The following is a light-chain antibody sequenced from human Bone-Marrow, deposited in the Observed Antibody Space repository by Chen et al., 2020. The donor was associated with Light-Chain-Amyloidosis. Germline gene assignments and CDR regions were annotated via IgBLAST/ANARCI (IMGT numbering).Light chain of an antibody. Sequence: QSALTQPASVSGSPGQSITISCTGTSGYVGTYNYVSWYQQHPGKAPKVMIYTVSNRPSGVSHRFSGSKSGNTASLTISRLQAYDEAAYYCSSFTSSSAYVCGPGTKVTVL. V-gene: IGLV2-14*01. CDR1: SGYVGTYNY. J-gene: IGLJ1*01. CDR3: SSFTSSSAYV. CDR2: TVS.